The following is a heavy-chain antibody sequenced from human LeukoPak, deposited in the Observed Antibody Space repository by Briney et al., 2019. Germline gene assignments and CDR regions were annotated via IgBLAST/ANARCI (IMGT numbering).Heavy chain of an antibody. CDR3: ARDWAGEVDY. Sequence: SETLSLTCTVSGGSISSSSYYWGWIRQPPGKGLEWIGSIYYSGSTYYNPSLKSRVTISVDTSKNQFSLKLSSVTAADTAVYYCARDWAGEVDYWGQGTLVTVSS. CDR2: IYYSGST. D-gene: IGHD3-16*01. V-gene: IGHV4-39*07. CDR1: GGSISSSSYY. J-gene: IGHJ4*02.